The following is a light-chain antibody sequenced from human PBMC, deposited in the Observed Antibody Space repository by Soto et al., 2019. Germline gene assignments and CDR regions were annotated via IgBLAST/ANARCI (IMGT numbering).Light chain of an antibody. V-gene: IGKV3-20*01. CDR2: GAS. J-gene: IGKJ1*01. Sequence: EIVLTQSPGTLSLSPGERVTLSCRASQSVRSNLAWYQQKPGQSPRLLIYGASTRATGIPDRFSGSGSGTDFTLTISRLEAEDFAVYYCHHYDVAIWTFGQGTKVEIK. CDR1: QSVRSN. CDR3: HHYDVAIWT.